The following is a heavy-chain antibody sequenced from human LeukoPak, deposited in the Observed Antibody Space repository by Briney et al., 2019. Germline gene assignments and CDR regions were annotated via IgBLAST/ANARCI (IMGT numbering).Heavy chain of an antibody. Sequence: GGSLRLSCAASGFTFNNYAMTWVRQAPGKGLEWVSTINGGGGTTYYADSVKGRFTISRDNSKDTLYLQMNSLRTEDTALYYCARTGQLDYWGQGTLVTVSS. D-gene: IGHD1-14*01. CDR1: GFTFNNYA. V-gene: IGHV3-23*01. J-gene: IGHJ4*02. CDR2: INGGGGTT. CDR3: ARTGQLDY.